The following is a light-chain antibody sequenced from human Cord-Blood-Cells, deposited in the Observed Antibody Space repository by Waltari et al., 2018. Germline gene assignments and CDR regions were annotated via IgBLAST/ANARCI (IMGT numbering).Light chain of an antibody. Sequence: QSALTQPPSVSGSPGQSVTISCTGTSSDVGSYRVSWYQQPPGPAPKLMIYEVSNRPSGVPDRFSGSKSGNTASLTISGLQAEDEADYYCSSYTSSSTWVFGGGTKLTVL. CDR2: EVS. CDR1: SSDVGSYR. V-gene: IGLV2-18*02. J-gene: IGLJ3*02. CDR3: SSYTSSSTWV.